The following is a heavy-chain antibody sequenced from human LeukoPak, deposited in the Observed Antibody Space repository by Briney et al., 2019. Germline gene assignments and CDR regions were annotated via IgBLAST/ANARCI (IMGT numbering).Heavy chain of an antibody. CDR2: IYYSGST. D-gene: IGHD1-14*01. J-gene: IGHJ3*02. CDR3: ARGGGNPGAFDI. V-gene: IGHV4-59*05. Sequence: GSLRLSCAASGFTFSSYSMNWVRQAPGKGLEWVGSIYYSGSTYYNPSLKSRVTISVDTSKNQFSLKLSSVTAAGTAVYYCARGGGNPGAFDIWGQGTMVTVSS. CDR1: GFTFSSYSMN.